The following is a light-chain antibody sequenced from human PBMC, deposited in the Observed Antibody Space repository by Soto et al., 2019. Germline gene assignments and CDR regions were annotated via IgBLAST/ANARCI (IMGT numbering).Light chain of an antibody. J-gene: IGLJ2*01. CDR2: SNN. Sequence: QPVLTQPPSASGTPGQRVTISCSGSSSNIGSNNVNWYQQLPGTAPKLLMFSNNQRPSGVPDRFSGSRSGTSASLAISGLQSEDEADYYCAAWDDSLNGAVFGGGTKVTVL. CDR3: AAWDDSLNGAV. CDR1: SSNIGSNN. V-gene: IGLV1-44*01.